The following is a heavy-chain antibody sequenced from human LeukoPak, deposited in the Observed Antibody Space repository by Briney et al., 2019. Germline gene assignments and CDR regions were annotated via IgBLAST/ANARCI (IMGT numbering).Heavy chain of an antibody. D-gene: IGHD6-13*01. Sequence: ASVKVSCKASGYTFTGHYMHWVRQAPGQGLEWMGRINPNSGGTNYAQKFQGRVTITRDTSISTAYMELTRLRYDDTAMYYCAREVGYSSSWYGRFDPWGQGTLVTVSS. CDR3: AREVGYSSSWYGRFDP. J-gene: IGHJ5*01. V-gene: IGHV1-2*06. CDR2: INPNSGGT. CDR1: GYTFTGHY.